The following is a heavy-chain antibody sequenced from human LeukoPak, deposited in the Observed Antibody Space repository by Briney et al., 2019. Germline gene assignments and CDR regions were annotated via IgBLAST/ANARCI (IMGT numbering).Heavy chain of an antibody. CDR2: ISYTGTT. V-gene: IGHV4-39*01. CDR1: GDSISSSGYY. CDR3: ATSGDYTKGGVDP. D-gene: IGHD4-11*01. Sequence: SETLSLTCTVSGDSISSSGYYWGWVRQSPGTGLEWIGSISYTGTTYYNPSLKSRVTVSVDTSKNQFSLKLSSVAAADTAVYYCATSGDYTKGGVDPWGQGTLVTVSS. J-gene: IGHJ5*02.